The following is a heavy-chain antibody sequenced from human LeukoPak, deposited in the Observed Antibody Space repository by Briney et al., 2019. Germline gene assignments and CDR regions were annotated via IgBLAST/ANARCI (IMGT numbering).Heavy chain of an antibody. CDR3: ARSDSSGSSFDH. Sequence: SETLSLTCIVSGGSITSTSHYWGWIRQPPGKGLEWIASMYYGGSTYYNPSLNSRVTISVATSKNQFSLTLNSVTAADTALYYCARSDSSGSSFDHWGQGTLLTVSS. CDR1: GGSITSTSHY. D-gene: IGHD3-22*01. V-gene: IGHV4-39*01. CDR2: MYYGGST. J-gene: IGHJ4*02.